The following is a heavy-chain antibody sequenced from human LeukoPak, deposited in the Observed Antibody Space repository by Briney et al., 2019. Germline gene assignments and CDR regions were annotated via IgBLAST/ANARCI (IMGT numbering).Heavy chain of an antibody. Sequence: GSLRLSCAASGSTFSGHLLHWVRQAPGRGLEGVGGTAYDGAEKYYADSVRGRFAFSRDNSKSTVYLEMNSLRPEDAAVYYCAREGDRHFTFDYWGRGTLVTVSS. CDR3: AREGDRHFTFDY. CDR1: GSTFSGHL. J-gene: IGHJ4*02. V-gene: IGHV3-30*01. D-gene: IGHD2/OR15-2a*01. CDR2: TAYDGAEK.